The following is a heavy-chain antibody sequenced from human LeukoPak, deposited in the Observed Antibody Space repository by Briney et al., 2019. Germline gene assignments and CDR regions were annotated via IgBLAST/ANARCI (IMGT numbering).Heavy chain of an antibody. J-gene: IGHJ4*02. V-gene: IGHV3-48*04. CDR3: ARDFHRVHKMTTVTTLDY. Sequence: GGSLRLSCAASGFTFSSYAMSWVRQAPGKGLEWVSYISSSGSTIYYADSVKGRFTISRDNAKNSLYLQMNSLRAEDTAVYYCARDFHRVHKMTTVTTLDYWGQGTLVTVSS. CDR2: ISSSGSTI. CDR1: GFTFSSYA. D-gene: IGHD4-17*01.